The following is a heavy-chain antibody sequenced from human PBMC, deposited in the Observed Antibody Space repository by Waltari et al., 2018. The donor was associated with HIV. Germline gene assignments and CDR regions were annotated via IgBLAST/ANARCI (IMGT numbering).Heavy chain of an antibody. CDR1: GDSITSGNFY. CDR3: ARGFVGRYSGHDYVWDY. Sequence: QVQLQESGPGLVKPSQTLSLTCTVSGDSITSGNFYWTWIRQHPEKGLEWIGHIYYRGGTYSTPSLQSRIDISLDTSMNHSSLNLTSVTAAHTAVYYCARGFVGRYSGHDYVWDYWGQGILVTVSS. D-gene: IGHD5-12*01. V-gene: IGHV4-31*03. CDR2: IYYRGGT. J-gene: IGHJ4*02.